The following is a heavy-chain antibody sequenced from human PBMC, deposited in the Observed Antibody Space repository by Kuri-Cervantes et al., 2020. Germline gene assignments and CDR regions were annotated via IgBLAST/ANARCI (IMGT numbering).Heavy chain of an antibody. CDR1: SFTFSNYA. V-gene: IGHV3-30-3*01. Sequence: GGSLRLSCAASSFTFSNYALHWVRQAPGKGLEWVALISYDGSNKYYAESVKGRFTISRDNSKNKLYLQMNSLRAEDTAVYYCTTDPGIAARYRSRAGYFDYWGQGTLVTVSS. CDR2: ISYDGSNK. J-gene: IGHJ4*02. D-gene: IGHD6-6*01. CDR3: TTDPGIAARYRSRAGYFDY.